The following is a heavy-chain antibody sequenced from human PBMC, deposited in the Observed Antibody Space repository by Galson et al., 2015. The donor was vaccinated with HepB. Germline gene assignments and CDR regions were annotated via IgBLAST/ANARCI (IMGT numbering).Heavy chain of an antibody. CDR1: GYSFTSYW. V-gene: IGHV5-51*01. Sequence: QSGAEVKKPGESLKISCKGSGYSFTSYWIGWVRQKPGKGLECMGIIYPGDSEIRSSPSFQGQVTMSVDKSITTAYLQWSSLKAADTAMYYCARLGHEYYNDYGIDVWGQGTTVTVSS. J-gene: IGHJ6*02. CDR3: ARLGHEYYNDYGIDV. CDR2: IYPGDSEI. D-gene: IGHD3-16*01.